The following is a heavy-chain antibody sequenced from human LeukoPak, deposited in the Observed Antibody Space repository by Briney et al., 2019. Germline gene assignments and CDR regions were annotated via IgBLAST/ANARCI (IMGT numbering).Heavy chain of an antibody. Sequence: GGSLRLSCAASGFTVSSNYMSWVRQAPGKGLEWVSVIYSGGATYYTDSVKGRFTISRDNSKNTLYLQMNSLRAEDTAVYYCALGKNFGYHYFDFWGQGALVTVSS. D-gene: IGHD2-2*03. V-gene: IGHV3-53*01. J-gene: IGHJ4*02. CDR1: GFTVSSNY. CDR3: ALGKNFGYHYFDF. CDR2: IYSGGAT.